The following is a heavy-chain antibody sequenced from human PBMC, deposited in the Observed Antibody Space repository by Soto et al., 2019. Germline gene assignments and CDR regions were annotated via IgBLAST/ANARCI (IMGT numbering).Heavy chain of an antibody. V-gene: IGHV1-3*01. J-gene: IGHJ4*02. CDR2: INAANGDT. D-gene: IGHD3-10*01. Sequence: QVPLVQSGAEVKKPGASVKVSCKASGYTFRTYPMHWVRQAPGRGLEWMGWINAANGDTGYSRTFQDRVTISRDISASTAYMEVSSLRSEDTAVYYCARKDYYGSGIYYFDHWGQGTLVTVSS. CDR3: ARKDYYGSGIYYFDH. CDR1: GYTFRTYP.